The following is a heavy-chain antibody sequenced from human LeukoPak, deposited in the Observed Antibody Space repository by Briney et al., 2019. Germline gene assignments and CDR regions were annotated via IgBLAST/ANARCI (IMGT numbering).Heavy chain of an antibody. CDR1: GFTFSSYA. J-gene: IGHJ4*02. V-gene: IGHV3-64*01. Sequence: GGSLRLSCAASGFTFSSYAMHWVRQAPGKGLEYVSAISSNGGSTYYANSVKGRFTISRDNSKNTLYLQMGSLRAEDMAVYYCARVSAMVSFDYWGQGPLVTVSS. D-gene: IGHD5-18*01. CDR3: ARVSAMVSFDY. CDR2: ISSNGGST.